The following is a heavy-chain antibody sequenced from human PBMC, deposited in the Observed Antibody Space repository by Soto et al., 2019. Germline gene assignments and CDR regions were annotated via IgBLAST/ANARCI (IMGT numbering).Heavy chain of an antibody. J-gene: IGHJ6*02. CDR3: AKEHHNQLVYYYGMDV. Sequence: GGSLRLSCAASGFTFSSYGMHWVRQAPGKGLEWVAVISYDGSNKYYADSVKGRFTISRDNSKNTLYLQMNSLRAEDTAVYYCAKEHHNQLVYYYGMDVWGQGTTVTVSS. V-gene: IGHV3-30*18. CDR2: ISYDGSNK. D-gene: IGHD6-6*01. CDR1: GFTFSSYG.